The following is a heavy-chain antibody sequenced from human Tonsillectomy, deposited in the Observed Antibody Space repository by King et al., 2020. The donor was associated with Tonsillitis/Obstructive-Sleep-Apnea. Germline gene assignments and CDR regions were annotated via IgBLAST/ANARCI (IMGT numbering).Heavy chain of an antibody. Sequence: VQLVESGGGVVQPGRPLRLSCAASGFTFSSYGMHWVRQAPGKGLEWVAVISYDGSNKYYADSVKGRFTISRDNSKNTLYLQMNSLRAEDTAVYYCAKDYDSIYVLIYYYYGMDVWGQGTTVTGSS. CDR3: AKDYDSIYVLIYYYYGMDV. V-gene: IGHV3-30*18. J-gene: IGHJ6*02. CDR2: ISYDGSNK. CDR1: GFTFSSYG. D-gene: IGHD4-11*01.